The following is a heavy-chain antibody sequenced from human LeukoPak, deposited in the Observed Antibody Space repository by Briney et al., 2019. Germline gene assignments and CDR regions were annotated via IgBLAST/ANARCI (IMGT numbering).Heavy chain of an antibody. CDR1: GFIFSSYE. D-gene: IGHD3-22*01. Sequence: GGSLRLSCAASGFIFSSYEMKWVRQAPGKGLEGVSYISSSGSTTHYADSVKGRFTISRDNAKKSLYLQMNSLRAEDTAVYYCARDNYDSSGYYFDWGQGTLVTVSS. CDR3: ARDNYDSSGYYFD. V-gene: IGHV3-48*03. J-gene: IGHJ4*02. CDR2: ISSSGSTT.